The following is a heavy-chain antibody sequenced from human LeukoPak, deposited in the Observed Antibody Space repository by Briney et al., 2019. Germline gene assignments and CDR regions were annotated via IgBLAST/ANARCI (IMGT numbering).Heavy chain of an antibody. CDR3: TRMEMATIGYYYMDV. V-gene: IGHV3-73*01. J-gene: IGHJ6*03. Sequence: PGGSLRLSCAASGFTFSGSAMHWVRQASGKGLEWVGRIRSKANSYATAYAASVKGRFTISRDDSKNTAYLQMNSLKTEDTAVYYCTRMEMATIGYYYMDVWGKGTTVTVS. CDR1: GFTFSGSA. D-gene: IGHD5-24*01. CDR2: IRSKANSYAT.